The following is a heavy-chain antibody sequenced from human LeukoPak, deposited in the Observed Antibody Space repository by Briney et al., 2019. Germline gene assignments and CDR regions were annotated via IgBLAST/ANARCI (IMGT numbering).Heavy chain of an antibody. D-gene: IGHD3-22*01. CDR3: ARGGDQYYYDSSGYYY. V-gene: IGHV3-30-3*01. CDR2: ISYDGSNK. CDR1: GFTFSSYA. Sequence: PGRSLRLSCAASGFTFSSYAMHWVRQAPGKGLEWVAVISYDGSNKYYADSVKGRFTISRDNSKNTLYLQMNSLRVEDTAVYYCARGGDQYYYDSSGYYYWGQGTLVTVSS. J-gene: IGHJ4*02.